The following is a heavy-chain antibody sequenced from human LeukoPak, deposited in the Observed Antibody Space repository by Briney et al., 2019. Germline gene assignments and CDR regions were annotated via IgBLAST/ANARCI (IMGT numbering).Heavy chain of an antibody. Sequence: ASVKVSCKASGYTFTTYYMHWVRQAPGQGLEWMGIINPSGGSTSNAQKFQGRVTITADKSTSTAYMELSSLRSEDTAVYYCARDREYDSSGYYYLDYWGQGTLVTVSS. CDR2: INPSGGST. J-gene: IGHJ4*02. CDR3: ARDREYDSSGYYYLDY. V-gene: IGHV1-46*01. D-gene: IGHD3-22*01. CDR1: GYTFTTYY.